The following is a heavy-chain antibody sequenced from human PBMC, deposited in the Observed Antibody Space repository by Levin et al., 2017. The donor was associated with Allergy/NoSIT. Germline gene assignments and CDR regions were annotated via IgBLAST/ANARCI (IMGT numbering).Heavy chain of an antibody. J-gene: IGHJ3*02. CDR2: IYPGDSDT. CDR1: GYSFTSYW. D-gene: IGHD5-12*01. Sequence: HGESLKISCKGSGYSFTSYWIGWVRQMPGKGLEWMGIIYPGDSDTRYSPSFQGQVTISADKSISTAYLQWSSLKASDTAMYYCAGLSGYEVVAFDIWGQGTMVTVSS. CDR3: AGLSGYEVVAFDI. V-gene: IGHV5-51*01.